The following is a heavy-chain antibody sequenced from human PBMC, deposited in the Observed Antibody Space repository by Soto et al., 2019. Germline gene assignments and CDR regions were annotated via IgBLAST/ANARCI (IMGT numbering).Heavy chain of an antibody. D-gene: IGHD2-15*01. Sequence: SETLSLTCTVSGGSISSYYWSWIRQPPGRGLDWIGYIYYSGSTNYNPSLKSRVTISVDTSKNQFSLKLSSVTAADTAVYYCARRARGYCSGGSCFPNWFDPWGQGTLVTVSS. CDR3: ARRARGYCSGGSCFPNWFDP. J-gene: IGHJ5*02. CDR1: GGSISSYY. V-gene: IGHV4-59*08. CDR2: IYYSGST.